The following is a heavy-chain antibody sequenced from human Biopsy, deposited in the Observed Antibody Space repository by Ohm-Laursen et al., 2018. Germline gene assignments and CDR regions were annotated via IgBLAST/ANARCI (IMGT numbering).Heavy chain of an antibody. J-gene: IGHJ2*01. V-gene: IGHV1-2*02. CDR1: GYTFTDSY. Sequence: ASVKVSCKASGYTFTDSYMHWVRQAPGQGLEWMGWINPNSGSTNYAQKFQGRVTMTRDTSMSTAYMELNRLRSDDTAVYYCARGGLNYWYFDLWGRGTLVTVSS. D-gene: IGHD1-26*01. CDR2: INPNSGST. CDR3: ARGGLNYWYFDL.